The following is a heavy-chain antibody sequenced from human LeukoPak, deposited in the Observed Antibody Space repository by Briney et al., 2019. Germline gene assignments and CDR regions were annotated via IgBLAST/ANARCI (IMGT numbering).Heavy chain of an antibody. Sequence: GGSLRLSCAASGFSFTTYAMTWVRQAPGKGLEWLSTISDTGGSTYYADSVKGRFTISRDNSQNTLFLQINSLRAEDTAIYYCAKVYDYVDYWGQGTLVTVSS. CDR1: GFSFTTYA. CDR2: ISDTGGST. V-gene: IGHV3-23*01. D-gene: IGHD3-10*02. J-gene: IGHJ4*02. CDR3: AKVYDYVDY.